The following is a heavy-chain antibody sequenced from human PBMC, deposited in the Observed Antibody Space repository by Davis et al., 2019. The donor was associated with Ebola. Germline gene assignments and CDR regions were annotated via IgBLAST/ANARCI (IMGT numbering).Heavy chain of an antibody. CDR2: IYTSGST. D-gene: IGHD2-8*01. CDR3: ARERGYCTNGVCYSDWFDP. V-gene: IGHV4-4*07. Sequence: PSETLSLTCTVSGGSISSYYWSWIRQPAGKGLEWIGRIYTSGSTNYNPSLKSRVTMSVDTSKNQFSLKLSSVTAADTAVYYCARERGYCTNGVCYSDWFDPWGQGTLVTVSS. CDR1: GGSISSYY. J-gene: IGHJ5*02.